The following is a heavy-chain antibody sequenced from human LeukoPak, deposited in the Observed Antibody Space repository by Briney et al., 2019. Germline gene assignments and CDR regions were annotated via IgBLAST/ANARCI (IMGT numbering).Heavy chain of an antibody. CDR1: GFTFSDYC. CDR2: ISSSGSTI. D-gene: IGHD3-22*01. CDR3: ACYYYDSSGYFQLDY. V-gene: IGHV3-11*04. J-gene: IGHJ4*02. Sequence: PGGSLRLSCAASGFTFSDYCMSWIRQAPGKGLEWVSYISSSGSTIYYADSVKGRFTISRDNAKNSLYLQMNSLRAEDTAVYYCACYYYDSSGYFQLDYWGQGTLVTVSS.